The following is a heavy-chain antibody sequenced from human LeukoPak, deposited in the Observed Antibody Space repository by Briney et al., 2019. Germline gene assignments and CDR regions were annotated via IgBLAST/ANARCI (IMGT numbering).Heavy chain of an antibody. V-gene: IGHV4-4*07. J-gene: IGHJ3*01. CDR2: ISTSGRT. Sequence: PSETLCLTCTDPGGSITTYYWSWIRQRAGKGLEWIGRISTSGRTNYNPSLKSRLTMSADTSKNQLSLILNSITAADTAVYYCAVGRPRNATRLDDGYDFWGQGTMVTVSS. CDR1: GGSITTYY. CDR3: AVGRPRNATRLDDGYDF. D-gene: IGHD1-1*01.